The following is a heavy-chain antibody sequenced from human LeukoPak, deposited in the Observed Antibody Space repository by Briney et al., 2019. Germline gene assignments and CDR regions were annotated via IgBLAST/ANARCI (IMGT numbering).Heavy chain of an antibody. V-gene: IGHV3-9*01. Sequence: GRSLRLSRAASGFTFDDYAMHWVRQAPGKGLEWVSGISWNSGSIGYADSVKGRFTISRDNDNNSLYLQMNSLRAEDTALYYCVRGPLSGSYHPPFDYWGQGTLVSVPS. D-gene: IGHD3-10*01. J-gene: IGHJ4*02. CDR3: VRGPLSGSYHPPFDY. CDR2: ISWNSGSI. CDR1: GFTFDDYA.